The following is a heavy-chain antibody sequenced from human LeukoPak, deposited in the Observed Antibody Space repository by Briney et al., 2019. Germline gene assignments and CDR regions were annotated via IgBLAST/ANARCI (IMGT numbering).Heavy chain of an antibody. CDR3: ARHTPYIDFWSGFFTPFDH. Sequence: PSETLSLTCTVSGGSISTSGRYWGWIRQPPGKGLEWIGSMYDGGNAQYNPSLKSRASMSVDTSKNQFSLKLTSVTAADTAVFYCARHTPYIDFWSGFFTPFDHWGQGILVTVSS. CDR1: GGSISTSGRY. CDR2: MYDGGNA. J-gene: IGHJ4*02. V-gene: IGHV4-39*01. D-gene: IGHD3-3*01.